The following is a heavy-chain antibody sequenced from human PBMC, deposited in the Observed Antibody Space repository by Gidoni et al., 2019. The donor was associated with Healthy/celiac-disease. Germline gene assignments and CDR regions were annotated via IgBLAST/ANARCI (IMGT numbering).Heavy chain of an antibody. D-gene: IGHD3-3*02. CDR3: AKDKLALTTLKSHNWFDP. Sequence: EVQLLESGGGLVQPGGSLRRSCAASGFTVSSYAMSWVRQAPGKGLEWVSAISGSGGSTYYADSVKGRFTISRDNSKNTLYLQMNSLRAEDTAVYYCAKDKLALTTLKSHNWFDPWGQGTLVTVSS. V-gene: IGHV3-23*01. CDR1: GFTVSSYA. J-gene: IGHJ5*02. CDR2: ISGSGGST.